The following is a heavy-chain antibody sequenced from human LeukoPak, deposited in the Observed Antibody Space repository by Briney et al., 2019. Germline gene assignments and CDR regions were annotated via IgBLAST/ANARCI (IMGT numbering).Heavy chain of an antibody. CDR3: ERVGADIVVVPAARSGFDI. D-gene: IGHD2-2*01. Sequence: SETLSLTCTVSGGSISSYYWSWIRQPPGKGLEWIGYIYTSGNTNYNTSLKSRVTISIDTSKNQFSLKLRSVTAADTAVYYCERVGADIVVVPAARSGFDIWGQGTMVTVSS. V-gene: IGHV4-4*09. CDR2: IYTSGNT. J-gene: IGHJ3*02. CDR1: GGSISSYY.